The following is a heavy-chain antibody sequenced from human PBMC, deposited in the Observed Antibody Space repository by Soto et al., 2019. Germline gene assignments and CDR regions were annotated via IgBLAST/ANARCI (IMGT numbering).Heavy chain of an antibody. CDR3: AKDFYGGNRRNYFDY. V-gene: IGHV3-23*01. CDR1: GFTFSSYA. CDR2: ISGSGGST. D-gene: IGHD4-17*01. J-gene: IGHJ4*02. Sequence: GGSLRLSCAASGFTFSSYAMSWVRQAPGKGLEWVSAISGSGGSTYYADSVKGRFTISRDNSKNTLYLQMNSLRAEDTAVYYCAKDFYGGNRRNYFDYWGQGTLVTVSS.